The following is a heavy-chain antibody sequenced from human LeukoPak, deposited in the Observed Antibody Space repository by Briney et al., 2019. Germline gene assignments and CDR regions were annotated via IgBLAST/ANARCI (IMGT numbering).Heavy chain of an antibody. CDR1: GGTFSSYA. CDR3: ARDGGRGGYKQFDY. J-gene: IGHJ4*02. D-gene: IGHD5-24*01. V-gene: IGHV1-69*01. CDR2: IIPNFGTA. Sequence: SVKVSCKASGGTFSSYAISWVRQAPGQGLEWMGGIIPNFGTANYAQKFQGRVTITADESTSTAYMELSSLRSEDTAVYYCARDGGRGGYKQFDYWGQGTLVTVSS.